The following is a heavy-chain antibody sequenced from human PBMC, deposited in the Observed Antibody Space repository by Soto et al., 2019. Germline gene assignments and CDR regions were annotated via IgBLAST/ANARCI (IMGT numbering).Heavy chain of an antibody. D-gene: IGHD6-6*01. V-gene: IGHV4-34*01. CDR1: GGSFSGYY. CDR3: AGGEYSRSSRFDY. CDR2: INHSGST. J-gene: IGHJ4*02. Sequence: QVQLQQWGAGLLKPSETLSLTCAVYGGSFSGYYWSWIRQPPGKGLEWIGEINHSGSTNYNPSLKTRVTISADRSNSRFSVTLSSVTAADTAVYYCAGGEYSRSSRFDYWGQGALVTVSS.